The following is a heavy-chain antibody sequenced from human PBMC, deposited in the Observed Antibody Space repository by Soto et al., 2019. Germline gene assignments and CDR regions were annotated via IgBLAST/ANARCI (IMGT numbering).Heavy chain of an antibody. V-gene: IGHV3-21*01. J-gene: IGHJ6*02. CDR3: ARDRGYSYGINAYGMDV. CDR2: ISSSSSYI. Sequence: PGGSLRLSCAASGFTFSSYSMNWVRQAPGKGLEWVSSISSSSSYIYYADSVKGRFTISRDNAKNSLYLQMNSLRAEDTAVYYCARDRGYSYGINAYGMDVWGQGTTVTVS. D-gene: IGHD5-18*01. CDR1: GFTFSSYS.